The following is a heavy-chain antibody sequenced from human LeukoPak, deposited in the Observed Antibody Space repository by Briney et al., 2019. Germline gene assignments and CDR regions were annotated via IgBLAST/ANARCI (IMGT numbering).Heavy chain of an antibody. CDR2: IWYDGTME. Sequence: GGSLRLSCAASGFTFRSYAMHWVRQAPGKGLEWVALIWYDGTMEYYADSVKGRFTISRDNSKNTLFLQMNSLRAEDTALYFCAGGRDSGSQPHWGQGTLVTVSS. V-gene: IGHV3-33*08. D-gene: IGHD1-26*01. CDR1: GFTFRSYA. J-gene: IGHJ4*02. CDR3: AGGRDSGSQPH.